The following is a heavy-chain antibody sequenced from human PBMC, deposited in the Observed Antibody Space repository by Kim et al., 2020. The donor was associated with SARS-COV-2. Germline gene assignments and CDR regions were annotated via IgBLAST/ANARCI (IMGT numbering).Heavy chain of an antibody. V-gene: IGHV3-66*01. CDR1: GFTVSSNY. CDR3: ASPRYCSSTSCYNHYYYG. D-gene: IGHD2-2*02. Sequence: WGSLRLSCAASGFTVSSNYMSWVRQAPGKGLEWVSVIYSGGSTYYADSVKGRFTISRDNSKNTLYLQMSSLRAEDTAVYYCASPRYCSSTSCYNHYYYG. J-gene: IGHJ6*01. CDR2: IYSGGST.